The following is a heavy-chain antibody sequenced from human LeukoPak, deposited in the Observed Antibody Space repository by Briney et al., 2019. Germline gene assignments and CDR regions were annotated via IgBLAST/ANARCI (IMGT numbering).Heavy chain of an antibody. J-gene: IGHJ4*02. CDR1: RYSFTDYS. Sequence: ASVKVSCKASRYSFTDYSIHWVRQAPGQGLEWMGWINPKSGGTSYAQKFQGRVAMTRVTSMRTVYMELSRLTSDDTAVYYCARPQTQHLSSLNYWGQGTQVTVSS. CDR3: ARPQTQHLSSLNY. V-gene: IGHV1-2*02. CDR2: INPKSGGT.